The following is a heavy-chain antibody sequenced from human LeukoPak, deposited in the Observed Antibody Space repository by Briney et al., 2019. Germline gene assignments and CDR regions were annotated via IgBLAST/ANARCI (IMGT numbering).Heavy chain of an antibody. CDR2: ISNNGNIK. J-gene: IGHJ6*02. Sequence: QAGGSLRLSCAASGFTFSNYSLHWVRRAPGKGPEWVAVISNNGNIKYYVDSVKGRFTISRDNSKNTLYLQMNSPRTEDTAVYYCARVRISLIRGIITNYGLDVWGQGTTVTVSS. CDR1: GFTFSNYS. CDR3: ARVRISLIRGIITNYGLDV. V-gene: IGHV3-30*03. D-gene: IGHD3-10*01.